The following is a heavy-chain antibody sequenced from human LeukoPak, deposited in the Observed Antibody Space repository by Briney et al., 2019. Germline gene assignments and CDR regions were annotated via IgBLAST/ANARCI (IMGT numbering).Heavy chain of an antibody. CDR2: ISGSGGST. J-gene: IGHJ4*02. CDR3: AKDRGSSSWYYFDY. D-gene: IGHD6-13*01. Sequence: QTGGSLRLSCAASGFTFSSYAMSWVRQAPGKGLEWVSAISGSGGSTYYADSEKGRFTISRDNSKNTLYLQMNSLRAEDTAVYYCAKDRGSSSWYYFDYWGQGTLDTVSS. CDR1: GFTFSSYA. V-gene: IGHV3-23*01.